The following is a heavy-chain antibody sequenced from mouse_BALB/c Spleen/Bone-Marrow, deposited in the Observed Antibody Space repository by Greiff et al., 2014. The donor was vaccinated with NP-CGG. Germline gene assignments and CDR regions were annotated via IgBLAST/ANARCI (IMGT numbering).Heavy chain of an antibody. V-gene: IGHV14-3*02. CDR2: IDPANGNI. J-gene: IGHJ3*01. CDR3: APYYYGRWFAN. Sequence: EVQIQQSGAELVKPGASVKLSCTASGFNIKDTYMHWVKQRPEQGLEWIGRIDPANGNIKYDPKFQGKATITADTSSNTAYLQLSSLTSEDTAVYYCAPYYYGRWFANWGQGTLVTVSA. CDR1: GFNIKDTY. D-gene: IGHD1-1*01.